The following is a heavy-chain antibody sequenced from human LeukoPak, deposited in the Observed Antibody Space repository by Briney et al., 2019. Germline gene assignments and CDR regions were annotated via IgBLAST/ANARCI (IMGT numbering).Heavy chain of an antibody. J-gene: IGHJ4*02. CDR2: ISWNSGSI. V-gene: IGHV3-9*01. CDR3: AKGPPATTVVTPLDY. D-gene: IGHD4-23*01. Sequence: GGSLRLSCAASGFTFDDYAMHWVRQAPGKGLEWVSGISWNSGSIGYADSVKGRFTISRDNAKNSLYLQMNSLRAEDTALYYCAKGPPATTVVTPLDYWGQGTLVTVSS. CDR1: GFTFDDYA.